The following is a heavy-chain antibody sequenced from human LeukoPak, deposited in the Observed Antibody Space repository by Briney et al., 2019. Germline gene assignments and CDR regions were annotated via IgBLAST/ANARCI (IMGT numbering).Heavy chain of an antibody. J-gene: IGHJ4*02. CDR3: ARRAGAYTHPYDY. D-gene: IGHD3-16*01. CDR2: ISAYNGNT. V-gene: IGHV1-18*01. CDR1: GYTFTSYG. Sequence: ASVKVSCKASGYTFTSYGISWVRQAPGQGLEWMGWISAYNGNTNYAQKLQGRVTMTTDTSTSTVYMELSSLRSEDTAVYYCARRAGAYTHPYDYWGQGTLVTVS.